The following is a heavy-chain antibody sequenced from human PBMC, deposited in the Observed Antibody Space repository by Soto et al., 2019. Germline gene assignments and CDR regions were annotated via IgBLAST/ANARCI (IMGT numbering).Heavy chain of an antibody. V-gene: IGHV3-9*01. CDR2: ISWNSGSI. CDR3: AKIRSIAARVAFDI. J-gene: IGHJ3*02. CDR1: GFTFDDYA. D-gene: IGHD6-6*01. Sequence: GGSLRLSCAASGFTFDDYAMHWVRQAQGKGLEWVSGISWNSGSIGYADSMKGRFTISRDNAKNSLYLQMNSLRAEDTALYYCAKIRSIAARVAFDIWGQGTMVTVSS.